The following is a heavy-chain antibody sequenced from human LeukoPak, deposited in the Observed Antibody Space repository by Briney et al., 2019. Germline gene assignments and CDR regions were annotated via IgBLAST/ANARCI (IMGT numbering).Heavy chain of an antibody. J-gene: IGHJ4*02. CDR1: GFTFSRHG. CDR3: ARDRAWNYFDY. Sequence: TGGSLRLSCAPSGFTFSRHGMHWVRQAPGKGLEWVAIISNGGSRKYYAHSVEGRFTISRDNSKNTLYLQMDSLRAEDTAVYYCARDRAWNYFDYWGQGTLVTVSS. CDR2: ISNGGSRK. V-gene: IGHV3-30*03. D-gene: IGHD3-3*01.